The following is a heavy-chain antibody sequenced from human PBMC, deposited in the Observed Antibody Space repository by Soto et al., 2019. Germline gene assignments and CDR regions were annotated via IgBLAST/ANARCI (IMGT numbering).Heavy chain of an antibody. V-gene: IGHV5-51*01. CDR3: ARSPRSSPYFDY. CDR1: GCSFTSYW. CDR2: IYPGDHKT. J-gene: IGHJ4*02. D-gene: IGHD6-13*01. Sequence: PGESLKISCKGSGCSFTSYWIGWVRQLPGKGLEWMGIIYPGDHKTRYSPSFHGKVTISADRSINTAYLQWNSLEASDTAFYFCARSPRSSPYFDYWGQGALVTVSS.